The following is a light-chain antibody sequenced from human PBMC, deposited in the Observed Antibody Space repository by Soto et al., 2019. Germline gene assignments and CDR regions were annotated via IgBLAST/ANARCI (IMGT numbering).Light chain of an antibody. J-gene: IGKJ2*01. CDR3: QQRSNWPPYT. CDR1: RSVDNY. V-gene: IGKV3-11*01. CDR2: DAS. Sequence: EIVLTQSPATLSLSPGERATLSCRASRSVDNYLAWYQRRPGQAPRLLIYDASNRATGIPARFSGSGSGTDFSLTISSLEPEDFAVYYCQQRSNWPPYTFGQGTKLEMK.